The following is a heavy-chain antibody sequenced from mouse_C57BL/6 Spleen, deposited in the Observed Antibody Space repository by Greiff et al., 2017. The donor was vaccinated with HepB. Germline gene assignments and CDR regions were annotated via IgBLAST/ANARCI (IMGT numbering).Heavy chain of an antibody. D-gene: IGHD2-4*01. CDR3: AIYDDDDVGFAY. J-gene: IGHJ3*01. Sequence: VQLQQSGPVLVKPGASVKMSCKASGYTFTDYYMNWVKQSHGKSLEWIGVINPYNGGTSYNQKFKGKATLTVDKSSSTAYMELNSLTSEDSAVYYWAIYDDDDVGFAYWGQGTLVTVSA. CDR1: GYTFTDYY. CDR2: INPYNGGT. V-gene: IGHV1-19*01.